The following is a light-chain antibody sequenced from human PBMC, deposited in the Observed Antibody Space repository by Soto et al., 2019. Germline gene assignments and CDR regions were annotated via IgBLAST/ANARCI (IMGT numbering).Light chain of an antibody. CDR2: GAS. Sequence: EIVMTQSPATLSVSPGERATLSCRASQSVSSNLAWYQQKPGQAPRLLIYGASTRATGIPTRFSGSGSGTETTPSISRLQCEDFAVYYSQPSINWPLASGAGTKGDIK. V-gene: IGKV3-15*01. J-gene: IGKJ4*01. CDR1: QSVSSN. CDR3: QPSINWPLA.